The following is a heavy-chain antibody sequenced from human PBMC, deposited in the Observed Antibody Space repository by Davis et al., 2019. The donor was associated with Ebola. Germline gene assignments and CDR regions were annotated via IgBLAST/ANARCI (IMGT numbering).Heavy chain of an antibody. J-gene: IGHJ6*02. D-gene: IGHD3-10*01. Sequence: GESLKTSCAASGITFSSYNIHWVRQIPGMRLEWVAVIRYDRSNKYYADSVNGGFTVSRDNSKNTLDLQMNSLRAEDTAVYYCARETYYDGSGSDGMDVWGQGTKVTVSS. CDR1: GITFSSYN. CDR2: IRYDRSNK. CDR3: ARETYYDGSGSDGMDV. V-gene: IGHV3-33*01.